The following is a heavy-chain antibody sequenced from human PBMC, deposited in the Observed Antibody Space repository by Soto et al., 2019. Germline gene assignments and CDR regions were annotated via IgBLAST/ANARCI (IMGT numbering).Heavy chain of an antibody. Sequence: GGSLRLSCAASGFSFTTYGMSWVRQAPGKGLEWVSDISSTGLYTYLADSVKGRFTISRDNSKNTLYLQMNSLRVDDTAVYFCTKSWLFEKNWFDPWGQGTLVTV. CDR2: ISSTGLYT. J-gene: IGHJ5*02. CDR1: GFSFTTYG. D-gene: IGHD3-22*01. V-gene: IGHV3-23*01. CDR3: TKSWLFEKNWFDP.